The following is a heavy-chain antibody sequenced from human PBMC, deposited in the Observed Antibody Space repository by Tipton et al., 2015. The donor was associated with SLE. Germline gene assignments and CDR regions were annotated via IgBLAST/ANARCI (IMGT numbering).Heavy chain of an antibody. V-gene: IGHV3-9*01. J-gene: IGHJ4*02. D-gene: IGHD3-10*01. Sequence: SLRLSCAASGFTFDDYAMHWVRQAPGKGLEWVSGISWNSGNIDYADSVKGRFTISRDNAKNSLYLQMNSLRADDTALYYCAKDPTVVQGVIMGGEFDHLRQGTLVTVSS. CDR1: GFTFDDYA. CDR2: ISWNSGNI. CDR3: AKDPTVVQGVIMGGEFDH.